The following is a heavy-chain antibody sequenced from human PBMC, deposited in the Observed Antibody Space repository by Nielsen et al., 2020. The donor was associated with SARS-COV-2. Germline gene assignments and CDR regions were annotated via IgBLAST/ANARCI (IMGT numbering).Heavy chain of an antibody. J-gene: IGHJ6*02. CDR2: ISSSSSYI. CDR3: ARDDPFTVWFGGLTGRNAMDV. Sequence: GESLKISCAASGFTFSSYSMNWVRQAPGKGLEWVSSISSSSSYIYYADSVKGRYTISRDNAKNSLYLQMNSLRAEDTAVYYCARDDPFTVWFGGLTGRNAMDVWGQGTTVTVSS. D-gene: IGHD3-10*01. CDR1: GFTFSSYS. V-gene: IGHV3-21*01.